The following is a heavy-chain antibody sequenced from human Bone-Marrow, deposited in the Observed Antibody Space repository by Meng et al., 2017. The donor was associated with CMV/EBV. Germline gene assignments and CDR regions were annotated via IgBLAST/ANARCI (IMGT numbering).Heavy chain of an antibody. CDR3: ARDRAGGGYFDY. CDR2: ISAYNGNT. J-gene: IGHJ4*02. D-gene: IGHD3-10*01. V-gene: IGHV1-18*01. Sequence: QVQLVQSGAEVKKPVATGKVSCKASGYTFTSYGISWVRQAPGQGLEWMGWISAYNGNTNYAQKLQGRVTMTTDTSTGTAYMELRSLRSDDTAVYYCARDRAGGGYFDYWGQGTLVTVSS. CDR1: GYTFTSYG.